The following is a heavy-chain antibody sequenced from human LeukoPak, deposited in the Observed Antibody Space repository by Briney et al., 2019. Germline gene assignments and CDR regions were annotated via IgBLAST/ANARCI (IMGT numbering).Heavy chain of an antibody. D-gene: IGHD6-6*01. J-gene: IGHJ3*02. CDR3: ARHWEYSTSDAFDI. Sequence: SETLSLTCTVSGGSISSYYWSWIRQPPGKGLEWIGYIYYSGSTNYNPSLKSRVTISVDTSKNQFSLKLSSVTAADTAVYYCARHWEYSTSDAFDIWGQGTMVTVSS. V-gene: IGHV4-59*08. CDR1: GGSISSYY. CDR2: IYYSGST.